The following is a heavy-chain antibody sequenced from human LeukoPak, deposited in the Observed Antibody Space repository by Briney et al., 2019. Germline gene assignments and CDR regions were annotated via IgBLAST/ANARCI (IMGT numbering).Heavy chain of an antibody. CDR1: GYSFVLYG. V-gene: IGHV1-18*01. D-gene: IGHD3-22*01. Sequence: GASVKVSCKASGYSFVLYGISWVRQAPGEGPEWMGWISGSTGDTNYAQKFQGRVTITRNTSISTAYMELSSLRSEDTAVYYCARLNLIVAHGGFAFDIWGQGTMVTVSS. J-gene: IGHJ3*02. CDR2: ISGSTGDT. CDR3: ARLNLIVAHGGFAFDI.